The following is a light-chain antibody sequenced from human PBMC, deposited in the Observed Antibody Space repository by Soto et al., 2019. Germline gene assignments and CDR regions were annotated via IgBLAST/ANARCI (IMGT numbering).Light chain of an antibody. Sequence: QSVLTQPPLVSGAPGQRVTIPCTGSSSNIGSFYDVHWYQQLPGTVPKLLIYGDNNRPSGVPDRFSASKSGTAASLAITGLQAEDEADYYCQSYDNSLNHVVFGGGTKLTVL. CDR2: GDN. CDR1: SSNIGSFYD. V-gene: IGLV1-40*01. CDR3: QSYDNSLNHVV. J-gene: IGLJ2*01.